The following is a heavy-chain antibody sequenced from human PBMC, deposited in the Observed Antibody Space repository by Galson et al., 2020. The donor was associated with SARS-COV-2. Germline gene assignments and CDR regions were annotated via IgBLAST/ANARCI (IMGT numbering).Heavy chain of an antibody. CDR2: ISSSGYRI. D-gene: IGHD4-17*01. Sequence: GESLKISCAASGFTFSDDYVTWIRQAPGKGLEWVSYISSSGYRIYYADSVKGRFTISRDNAKKSLYLQMNSLRADDTAVYYCARVGEDDYGDYYYALDVWGQGTTVTVSS. J-gene: IGHJ6*02. V-gene: IGHV3-11*01. CDR3: ARVGEDDYGDYYYALDV. CDR1: GFTFSDDY.